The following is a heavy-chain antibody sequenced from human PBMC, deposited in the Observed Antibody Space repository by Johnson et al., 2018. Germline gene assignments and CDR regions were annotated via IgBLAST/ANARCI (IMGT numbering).Heavy chain of an antibody. J-gene: IGHJ1*01. CDR2: MNPNSGNT. CDR3: ARGFRDSRCKEYFQH. CDR1: GYTFASYD. V-gene: IGHV1-8*01. D-gene: IGHD3-22*01. Sequence: VQLVESGAEVRKPGASVKVSCKASGYTFASYDINWVRQATRQGLEWMGWMNPNSGNTGYAQKFQGRVTMTRNTSIGTAYVELSSLRSDDTAVYYCARGFRDSRCKEYFQHWGQGTVITVSS.